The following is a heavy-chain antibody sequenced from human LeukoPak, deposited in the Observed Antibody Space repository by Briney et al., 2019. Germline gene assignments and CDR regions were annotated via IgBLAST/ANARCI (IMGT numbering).Heavy chain of an antibody. CDR2: ISSSSSYI. Sequence: GGSLRLSCAAPGFTFSSYSMNWVRQAPGKGLEWVSSISSSSSYIYYADSVKGRFTISRDNAKNSLYLQMNSLRAEDTAAYYCARAQYYYDSSGLARSDYWGQGTLVTVSS. D-gene: IGHD3-22*01. CDR3: ARAQYYYDSSGLARSDY. CDR1: GFTFSSYS. J-gene: IGHJ4*02. V-gene: IGHV3-21*01.